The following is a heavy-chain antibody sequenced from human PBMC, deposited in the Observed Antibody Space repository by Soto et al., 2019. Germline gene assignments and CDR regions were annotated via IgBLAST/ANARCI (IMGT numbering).Heavy chain of an antibody. CDR1: GFTFSTYA. CDR2: ISDSGGRT. Sequence: EVYLLESGGGLVQPGGSLRLSCAASGFTFSTYAMSWVRQAPGKGLEWVSTISDSGGRTYYAASVKGRFTISRDNSKITVYLLMNSLSAENTALYYCAKFHGSWTYYNFPDYWCQETLVTVSS. V-gene: IGHV3-23*01. CDR3: AKFHGSWTYYNFPDY. D-gene: IGHD3-10*01. J-gene: IGHJ4*02.